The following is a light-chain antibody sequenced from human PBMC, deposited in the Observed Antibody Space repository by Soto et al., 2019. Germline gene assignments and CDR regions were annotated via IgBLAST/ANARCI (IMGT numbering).Light chain of an antibody. Sequence: QSVLTQPPSVSGAPGQRVTISCTGSSSNIGAGFDVHWYQQFPGTAPRLLMYGNNNRPSGVPDRFSGSKSGTSVSLAITGLQAEDEADYYCQSYDISLSASSPSWVFGGGTKLTVL. CDR1: SSNIGAGFD. CDR3: QSYDISLSASSPSWV. CDR2: GNN. J-gene: IGLJ3*02. V-gene: IGLV1-40*01.